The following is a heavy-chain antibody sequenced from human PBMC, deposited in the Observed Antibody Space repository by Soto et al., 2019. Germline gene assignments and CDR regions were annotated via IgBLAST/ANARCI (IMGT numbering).Heavy chain of an antibody. CDR2: ISSSGSTI. CDR1: GFTFSDYY. J-gene: IGHJ4*02. V-gene: IGHV3-11*01. CDR3: ARGGMYYYDSSKTFDY. D-gene: IGHD3-22*01. Sequence: AGGSLRLSCAASGFTFSDYYMSWIRQAPGKGLEWVSYISSSGSTIYYADSVKGRFTISRDNAKNSLYLQMNSLRAEDTAVYYCARGGMYYYDSSKTFDYWGQGTLVTVSS.